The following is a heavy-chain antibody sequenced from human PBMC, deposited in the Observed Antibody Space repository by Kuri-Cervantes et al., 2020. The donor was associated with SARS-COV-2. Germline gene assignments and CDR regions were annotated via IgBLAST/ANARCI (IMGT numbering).Heavy chain of an antibody. CDR2: MNPNSGNT. J-gene: IGHJ6*03. CDR3: ARRGVYDFWSGDYYYYYYMDV. Sequence: ASVKVSCKASGYTFTSYDINWVRQATGQGLEWMGWMNPNSGNTGYAQKFQGRVTMTRNTSISTAYMELSSLRSEDTAVYYCARRGVYDFWSGDYYYYYYMDVWGKGTTVTVSS. CDR1: GYTFTSYD. D-gene: IGHD3-3*01. V-gene: IGHV1-8*01.